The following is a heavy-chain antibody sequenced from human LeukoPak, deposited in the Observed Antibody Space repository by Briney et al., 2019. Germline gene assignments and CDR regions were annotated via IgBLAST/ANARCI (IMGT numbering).Heavy chain of an antibody. CDR2: IKQDGSEK. CDR1: GFTFSSYW. V-gene: IGHV3-7*01. D-gene: IGHD1-26*01. Sequence: GGSLRLSCAASGFTFSSYWMSWVRQAPGKGLEWVANIKQDGSEKYYVDSVKGRFTISRDNAKNSLYLQMNSLRAEDTAVYYCAKDYGSIVGARVPGGTWGQGTMVTVSS. J-gene: IGHJ3*01. CDR3: AKDYGSIVGARVPGGT.